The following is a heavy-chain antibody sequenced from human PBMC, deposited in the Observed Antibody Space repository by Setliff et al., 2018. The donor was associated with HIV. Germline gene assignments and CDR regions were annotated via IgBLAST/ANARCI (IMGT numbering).Heavy chain of an antibody. CDR1: GFTFSSYG. Sequence: GGSLRLSCAASGFTFSSYGMHWVRQPPGKGLGWVALIWYDGSNKYYADSVKGRFTISRDNSKNTLYLQMSSLRAEDTAVYYCAKDRLEWLAPDGFDIWGLGTMVTVSS. D-gene: IGHD3-3*01. CDR3: AKDRLEWLAPDGFDI. J-gene: IGHJ3*02. CDR2: IWYDGSNK. V-gene: IGHV3-33*06.